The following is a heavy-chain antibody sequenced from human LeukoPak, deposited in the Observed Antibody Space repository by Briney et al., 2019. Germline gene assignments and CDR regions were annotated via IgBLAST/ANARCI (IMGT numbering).Heavy chain of an antibody. CDR2: INPSGGST. V-gene: IGHV1-46*01. CDR1: GYTFTSYY. CDR3: ARAYSSGWLKSVWSSPQGGGLVPGGGDYFDY. J-gene: IGHJ4*02. D-gene: IGHD6-19*01. Sequence: ASVKVSCKASGYTFTSYYMHWVRQAPGQGLEWMGIINPSGGSTSYAQKFQGRVTMTRDMSTSTVYMELSSLRSEDTAVYYCARAYSSGWLKSVWSSPQGGGLVPGGGDYFDYWGQGTLVTVSS.